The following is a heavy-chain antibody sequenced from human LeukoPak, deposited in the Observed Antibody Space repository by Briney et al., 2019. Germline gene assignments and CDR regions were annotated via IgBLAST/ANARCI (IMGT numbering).Heavy chain of an antibody. CDR1: GFTFSSYS. CDR2: ISSSSSYI. Sequence: PRGSLRLSCAASGFTFSSYSMNWVRQAPGKGLEWVSSISSSSSYIYYADSVKGRFTISRDNAKNSLYLQMNSLRAEDTAVYYCARAAGRDGYNFNYYYMDVWGKGTTVTVSS. CDR3: ARAAGRDGYNFNYYYMDV. J-gene: IGHJ6*03. D-gene: IGHD5-24*01. V-gene: IGHV3-21*01.